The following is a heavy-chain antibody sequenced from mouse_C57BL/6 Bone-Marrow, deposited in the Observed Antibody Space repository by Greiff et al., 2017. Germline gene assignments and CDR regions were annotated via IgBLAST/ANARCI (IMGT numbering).Heavy chain of an antibody. CDR1: GFNIKDDY. CDR2: IDPENGDT. CDR3: TTEVRHVDY. D-gene: IGHD2-2*01. V-gene: IGHV14-4*01. Sequence: VQLQQSGAELVRPGASVKLSCTASGFNIKDDYMHWVKQRPEQGLEWIGWIDPENGDTEYASKFQGKATITADTSSNTAYLQLSSLTSEDTAVYYCTTEVRHVDYWGQGTTLTVSS. J-gene: IGHJ2*01.